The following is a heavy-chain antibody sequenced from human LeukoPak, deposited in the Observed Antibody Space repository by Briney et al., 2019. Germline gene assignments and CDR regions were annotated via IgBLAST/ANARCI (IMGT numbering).Heavy chain of an antibody. V-gene: IGHV1-2*02. CDR2: INPNSGAT. D-gene: IGHD1-26*01. CDR3: ARIRGGNNYHFDY. J-gene: IGHJ4*02. CDR1: GYTFTDYY. Sequence: GASVKVSCKASGYTFTDYYMHWVRQPPGQGLEWMGWINPNSGATNYAQKFQGRVTMSKATSISTGYMELSRLRSDDTAVYYCARIRGGNNYHFDYWGQGTLVTVSS.